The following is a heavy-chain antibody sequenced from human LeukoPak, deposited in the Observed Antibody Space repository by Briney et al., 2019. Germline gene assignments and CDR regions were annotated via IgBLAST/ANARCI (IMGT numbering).Heavy chain of an antibody. CDR3: AKLTGYCSSTSCYYYYYMDV. Sequence: PGGSLRLSCAASGFTFSSYGMSWVRQAPGKGLEWVSGIRSSGDSTYYADSVKGRFTISRDNSKNTLYLQMNSLRAEDTAVYYCAKLTGYCSSTSCYYYYYMDVWGKGTTVTISS. J-gene: IGHJ6*03. V-gene: IGHV3-23*01. D-gene: IGHD2-2*01. CDR1: GFTFSSYG. CDR2: IRSSGDST.